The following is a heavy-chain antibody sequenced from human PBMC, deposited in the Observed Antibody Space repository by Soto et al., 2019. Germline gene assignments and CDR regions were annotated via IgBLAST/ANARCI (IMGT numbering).Heavy chain of an antibody. Sequence: PSETLSLTCAVSSGSISSSNWWSWVRQPPGKGLEWIGEIYHSGSTNYNPSLKSRVTISVDKSKNQFSLKLSSVTAADTAVYYCARQAVAGFPRNEGQSFDYWGQGTLVTVSS. CDR2: IYHSGST. CDR1: SGSISSSNW. V-gene: IGHV4-4*02. D-gene: IGHD6-19*01. CDR3: ARQAVAGFPRNEGQSFDY. J-gene: IGHJ4*02.